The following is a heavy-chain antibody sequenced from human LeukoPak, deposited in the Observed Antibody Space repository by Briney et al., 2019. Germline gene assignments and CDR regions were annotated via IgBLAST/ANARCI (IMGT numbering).Heavy chain of an antibody. D-gene: IGHD3-3*01. J-gene: IGHJ4*02. CDR2: ISGSGGST. Sequence: PGGSLRLFCAASGFTFSSYAMSWVRQAPGKGLEWVSAISGSGGSTYYADSVKGRFTISRDNSKNTLYLQRNSLIAEDTAVYYCAKDLNFWGGPEDYWGQGTLVTVSS. CDR1: GFTFSSYA. V-gene: IGHV3-23*01. CDR3: AKDLNFWGGPEDY.